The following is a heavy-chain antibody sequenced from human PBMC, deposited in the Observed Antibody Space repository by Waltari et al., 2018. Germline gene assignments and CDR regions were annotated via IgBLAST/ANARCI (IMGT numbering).Heavy chain of an antibody. D-gene: IGHD6-19*01. V-gene: IGHV3-23*03. CDR3: AKEKVAGTGSWNYFDY. CDR1: GFTFRSYA. CDR2: IYSGGST. Sequence: EVQLLESGGGLVQPGGSLRLSCAASGFTFRSYALSWVRQAPGKGLEWVSVIYSGGSTYYADAVKGRFTISRDNSKNTLYLQMNSLRAEDTAVYYCAKEKVAGTGSWNYFDYWGQGTLVTVSS. J-gene: IGHJ4*02.